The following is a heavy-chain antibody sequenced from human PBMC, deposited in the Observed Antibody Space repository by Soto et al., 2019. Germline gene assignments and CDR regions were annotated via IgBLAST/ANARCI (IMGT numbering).Heavy chain of an antibody. D-gene: IGHD6-13*01. Sequence: ASVKVSCKASGGTFSSYAISWVREAHGQGLEWMGGIIPIIGIANYAQKIQGRVTITADKSTSTDYMELSSLRSENPAVYYCAIPSSGAAAGPGYYGMDVWGQGTTVTVSS. J-gene: IGHJ6*02. CDR3: AIPSSGAAAGPGYYGMDV. V-gene: IGHV1-69*10. CDR1: GGTFSSYA. CDR2: IIPIIGIA.